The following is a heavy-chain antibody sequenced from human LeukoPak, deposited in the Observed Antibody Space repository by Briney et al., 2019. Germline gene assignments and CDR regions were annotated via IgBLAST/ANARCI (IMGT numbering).Heavy chain of an antibody. CDR2: INPSGGST. Sequence: VASVKVSCKASGYTFTSYYMHWVRQAPGQGLEWMGIINPSGGSTSYAQKFQGRVTMTRDTSTSTVYMELSSLRSEDTAVYYCARDPLLGYDFWSGYYGNAFDIWGQGTMVTVSS. V-gene: IGHV1-46*01. CDR3: ARDPLLGYDFWSGYYGNAFDI. J-gene: IGHJ3*02. D-gene: IGHD3-3*01. CDR1: GYTFTSYY.